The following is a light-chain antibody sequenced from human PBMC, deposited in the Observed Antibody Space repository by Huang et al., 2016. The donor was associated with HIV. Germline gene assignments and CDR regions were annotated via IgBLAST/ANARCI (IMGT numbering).Light chain of an antibody. Sequence: EIVLTQSPATLSLSPGERATLSCRASQSVSSYLAWYQQKPGQAPRRLMYDASNRASGSPARFSGSGSGTDFTLTISSREPEDFAVYYCQQRSNWPVTFGPGTKVDIK. CDR1: QSVSSY. J-gene: IGKJ3*01. CDR2: DAS. CDR3: QQRSNWPVT. V-gene: IGKV3-11*01.